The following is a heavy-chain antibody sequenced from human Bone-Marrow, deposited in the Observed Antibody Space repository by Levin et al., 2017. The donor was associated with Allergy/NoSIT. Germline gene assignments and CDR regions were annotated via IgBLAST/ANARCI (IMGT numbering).Heavy chain of an antibody. D-gene: IGHD3-10*01. CDR2: IYYSGST. CDR1: GGSISSSSYY. CDR3: ARRPGSYYNAQAGYFQH. J-gene: IGHJ1*01. Sequence: KSSETLSLTCTVSGGSISSSSYYWGWIRQPPGKGLEWIGSIYYSGSTYYNPSLKSRVTISVDTSKNQFSLKLSSVTAADTAVYYCARRPGSYYNAQAGYFQHWGQGTLVTVSS. V-gene: IGHV4-39*01.